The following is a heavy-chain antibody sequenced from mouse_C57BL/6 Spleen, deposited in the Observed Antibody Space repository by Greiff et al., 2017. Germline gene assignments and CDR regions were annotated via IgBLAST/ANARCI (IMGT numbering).Heavy chain of an antibody. CDR1: GYTFTSYW. D-gene: IGHD2-1*01. V-gene: IGHV1-55*01. J-gene: IGHJ1*03. CDR3: ARGGVYYGNPFDV. Sequence: VQLQQPGAELVKPGASVKMSCKASGYTFTSYWITWVKQRPGQGLEWIGDIYPGSGSTNYNEKFTSKATLTVDTSSITAYMQLSSLTSEDSAVYSGARGGVYYGNPFDVWGTGTTVTVSS. CDR2: IYPGSGST.